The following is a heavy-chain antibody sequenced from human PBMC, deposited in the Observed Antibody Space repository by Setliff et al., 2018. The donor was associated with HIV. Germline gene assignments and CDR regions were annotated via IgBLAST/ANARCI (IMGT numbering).Heavy chain of an antibody. D-gene: IGHD6-13*01. Sequence: LACAASGFTFSSYSMNWVRQAPGKGLEWVSSISSGSSYIYYAESVKGRFTISRDNAKNSLYLQMNSLRPEDTAVYYCARVQQQLLQEDDYFDYWGQGTRVTVSS. CDR3: ARVQQQLLQEDDYFDY. J-gene: IGHJ4*02. CDR2: ISSGSSYI. V-gene: IGHV3-21*01. CDR1: GFTFSSYS.